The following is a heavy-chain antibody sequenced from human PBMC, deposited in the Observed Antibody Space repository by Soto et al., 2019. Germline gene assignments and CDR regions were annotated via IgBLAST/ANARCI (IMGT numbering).Heavy chain of an antibody. CDR3: ARGGSSWYVGWFDP. D-gene: IGHD6-13*01. CDR2: INAGNGNT. Sequence: QVQLVQSGAEVKKPGASVKVSCKASGYTFTSYAMHWVRQAPGQRLEWMGWINAGNGNTKYSQKFQGRVTITRDTSASTAYMELSSLRSEDTAVYYCARGGSSWYVGWFDPWGPGTLVTVSS. J-gene: IGHJ5*02. CDR1: GYTFTSYA. V-gene: IGHV1-3*01.